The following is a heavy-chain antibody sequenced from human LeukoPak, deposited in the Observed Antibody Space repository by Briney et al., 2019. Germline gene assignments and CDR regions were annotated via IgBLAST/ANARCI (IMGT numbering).Heavy chain of an antibody. J-gene: IGHJ4*02. Sequence: GGSLRLSCAASGFTFSSYAMHWVRQAPGKGLEWVAVISYDGSNKYYADSVKGRFTISRDNSKNTLYLQMNSLRAEDTAVYYCAKWGADSSGYYYAHPFDYWGQGTLVTVSS. CDR3: AKWGADSSGYYYAHPFDY. CDR1: GFTFSSYA. D-gene: IGHD3-22*01. V-gene: IGHV3-30*04. CDR2: ISYDGSNK.